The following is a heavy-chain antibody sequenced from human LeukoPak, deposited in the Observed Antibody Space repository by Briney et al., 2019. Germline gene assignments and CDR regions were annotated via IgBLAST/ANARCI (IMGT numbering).Heavy chain of an antibody. J-gene: IGHJ6*02. CDR3: ARAPKESHYYYYGMDV. D-gene: IGHD3-16*01. V-gene: IGHV1-2*02. CDR2: MDPKSGEA. CDR1: GYTFTDYY. Sequence: ASVKVSCKASGYTFTDYYMHWVRQAPGQGLEWMGWMDPKSGEANHAQKFQGRVIMTRDTSINTAYMELRSLRSDDTAVYYCARAPKESHYYYYGMDVWGQGTTVTVSS.